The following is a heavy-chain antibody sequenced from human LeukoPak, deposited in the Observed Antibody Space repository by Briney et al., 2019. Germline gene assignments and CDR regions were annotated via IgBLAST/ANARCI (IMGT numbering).Heavy chain of an antibody. D-gene: IGHD4-17*01. V-gene: IGHV1-18*01. CDR2: ISAYNGNT. CDR1: GYTFTSYG. CDR3: ARDVRYGDYDSPDY. J-gene: IGHJ4*02. Sequence: ASVKASCKASGYTFTSYGISWVRQAPGQGLEWMGWISAYNGNTNCAQKLQGRVTMTTDTSTSTAYMELRSMRSDDTAVYYCARDVRYGDYDSPDYWGQGTLVTVSS.